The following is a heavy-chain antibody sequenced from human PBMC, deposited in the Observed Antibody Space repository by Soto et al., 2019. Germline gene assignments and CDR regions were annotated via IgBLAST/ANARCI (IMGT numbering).Heavy chain of an antibody. CDR1: GGSISSYY. CDR2: IYYRGST. J-gene: IGHJ4*02. D-gene: IGHD3-9*01. CDR3: ARLEGLATISYYFDF. V-gene: IGHV4-59*08. Sequence: SETLSLTCTVSGGSISSYYWSWIRQPPGKGLEWIGYIYYRGSTNYNPSLKTRVTISVDKSKSQFSLKLNSVTAADSAVYFCARLEGLATISYYFDFWGPGALVTVSS.